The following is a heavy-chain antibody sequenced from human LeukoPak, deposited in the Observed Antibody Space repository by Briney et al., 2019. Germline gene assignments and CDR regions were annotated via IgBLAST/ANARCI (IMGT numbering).Heavy chain of an antibody. J-gene: IGHJ6*02. CDR3: ARGSVVVITTYYYYYGMDV. Sequence: SETLSLTCTVSGGSISSYYWSWIRQPPGKGLEWIGEINHSGSTNYNPSLKSRVTISVDTSKNQFSLKLSSVTAADTAVYYCARGSVVVITTYYYYYGMDVWGQGTTVTVSS. V-gene: IGHV4-34*01. CDR1: GGSISSYY. CDR2: INHSGST. D-gene: IGHD3-22*01.